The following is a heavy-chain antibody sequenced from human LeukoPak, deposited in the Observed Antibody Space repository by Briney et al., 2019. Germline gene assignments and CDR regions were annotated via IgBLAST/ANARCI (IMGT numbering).Heavy chain of an antibody. CDR2: INHSGNT. J-gene: IGHJ4*02. V-gene: IGHV4-34*01. CDR3: ARVGVPAAITFDY. Sequence: SETLSLTCAVYGGSFSDYYWSWIRQPPGKGLEWIGEINHSGNTNYNPSLKSRVTISVDTSKNQFSLKLSSVTAADTAVYYCARVGVPAAITFDYWGPGTLVTVSS. CDR1: GGSFSDYY. D-gene: IGHD2-2*01.